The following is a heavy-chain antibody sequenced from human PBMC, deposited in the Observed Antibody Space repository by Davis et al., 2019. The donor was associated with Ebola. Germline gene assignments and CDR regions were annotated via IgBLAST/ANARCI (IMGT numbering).Heavy chain of an antibody. D-gene: IGHD5-24*01. CDR2: INHSGST. CDR1: GGSFSGYY. J-gene: IGHJ5*01. CDR3: ARERGRWLQFSWFDP. V-gene: IGHV4-34*01. Sequence: SETLSLTCAVYGGSFSGYYWSWIRQPPGKGLEWIGEINHSGSTNYNPSLKSRVTISVDTSKNQFSLKLSSVTAADAAVYYCARERGRWLQFSWFDPWGQGTTVTVSS.